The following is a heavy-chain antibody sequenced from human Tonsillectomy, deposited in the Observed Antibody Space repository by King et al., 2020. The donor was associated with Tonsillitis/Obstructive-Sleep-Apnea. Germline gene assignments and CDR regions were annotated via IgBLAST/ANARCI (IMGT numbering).Heavy chain of an antibody. CDR1: GDSISSYY. CDR3: AREVGSYGSRNSYYYYYMDV. V-gene: IGHV4-59*12. CDR2: IYYSGST. Sequence: QLQESGPGLVKPSETLSLTCTVSGDSISSYYWSWIRQPPGKGLEWIGYIYYSGSTNYNPSLKSRVTISLDTSKNQFSLKLSSVTAADTAVYYCAREVGSYGSRNSYYYYYMDVWGKGTTATVSS. D-gene: IGHD5-18*01. J-gene: IGHJ6*03.